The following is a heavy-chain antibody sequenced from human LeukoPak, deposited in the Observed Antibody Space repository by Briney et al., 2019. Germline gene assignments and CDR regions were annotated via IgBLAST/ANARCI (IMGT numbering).Heavy chain of an antibody. D-gene: IGHD2-2*01. CDR2: ISYDGSNK. CDR3: AKVLSRGIVVVPAAKVPYYFDY. Sequence: GGSLRLSCAASGFTFSSYAMHWVRQAPGKGLEWVAVISYDGSNKYYADSVKGRFTISRDNSKNTLYLQMNSLRAEDTAVYYCAKVLSRGIVVVPAAKVPYYFDYWGQGTLVTVSS. V-gene: IGHV3-30-3*01. CDR1: GFTFSSYA. J-gene: IGHJ4*02.